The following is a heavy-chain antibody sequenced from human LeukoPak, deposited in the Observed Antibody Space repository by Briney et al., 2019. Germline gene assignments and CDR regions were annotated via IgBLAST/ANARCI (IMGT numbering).Heavy chain of an antibody. CDR1: GYTLTELS. CDR3: ATDPLTYGDYGRGDY. J-gene: IGHJ4*02. D-gene: IGHD4-17*01. V-gene: IGHV1-24*01. Sequence: ASVKVSCKVSGYTLTELSMHWVRQAPGKGLEWMGGFDPEDGETIYAQKFQGRVTMTEDTSTDTAYMELGSLRSEDTAVYYCATDPLTYGDYGRGDYWGQGTLVTVSS. CDR2: FDPEDGET.